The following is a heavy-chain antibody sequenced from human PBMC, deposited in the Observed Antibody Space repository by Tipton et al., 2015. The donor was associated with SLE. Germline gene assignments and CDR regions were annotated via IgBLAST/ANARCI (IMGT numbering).Heavy chain of an antibody. V-gene: IGHV4-34*01. CDR2: INHSGTT. Sequence: TLSLTCAVYGGSFSGYFWSWTRQSPGKGLEWIGEINHSGTTNYNPSLKSRVTISVDTSKNQFSLKLSSVTAADTAVYYCARDFSDWGFGMWGQGTLVTVSS. CDR3: ARDFSDWGFGM. J-gene: IGHJ4*02. D-gene: IGHD3-16*01. CDR1: GGSFSGYF.